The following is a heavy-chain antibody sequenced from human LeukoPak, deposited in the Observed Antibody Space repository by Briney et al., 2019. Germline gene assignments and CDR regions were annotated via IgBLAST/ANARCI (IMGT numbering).Heavy chain of an antibody. CDR3: TRRTFDYDFDY. D-gene: IGHD4-17*01. CDR2: IRSKANNYAT. J-gene: IGHJ4*02. Sequence: PGGSLRLSCAASGFTFSGSAMHWVRQASGKGLEWVGRIRSKANNYATAYATSVKGRFTISRDDSKNTAYLQMNSLKTEDTAVYYCTRRTFDYDFDYWGQGTLVTVSS. V-gene: IGHV3-73*01. CDR1: GFTFSGSA.